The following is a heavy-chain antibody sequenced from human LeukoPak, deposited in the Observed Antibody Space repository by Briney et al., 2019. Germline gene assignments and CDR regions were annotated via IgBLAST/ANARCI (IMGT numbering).Heavy chain of an antibody. D-gene: IGHD2-2*02. Sequence: GGSLRLSCAASGFTFSDYYMSWIRQAPGKGLEWVSYISSSGSTIYYADSVKGRFTISRDNAKNSLYLQMNSLRAEDTAAYYCARDTSYCSSTSCYRAGIAAAGFDYWGQGTLVTVSS. CDR1: GFTFSDYY. CDR3: ARDTSYCSSTSCYRAGIAAAGFDY. J-gene: IGHJ4*02. CDR2: ISSSGSTI. V-gene: IGHV3-11*01.